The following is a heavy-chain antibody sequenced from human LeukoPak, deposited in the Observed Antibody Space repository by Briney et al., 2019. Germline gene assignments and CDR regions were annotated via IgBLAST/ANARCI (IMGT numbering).Heavy chain of an antibody. CDR2: FNPAGGRT. J-gene: IGHJ4*02. V-gene: IGHV1-46*01. Sequence: ASVKVSCKASANTFTDFYMHWVRQAPGQGLEWMGIFNPAGGRTSFAQKFQGRVTITRDTSANSAYMELSSLRSEDTAVYYCARPDTSVGSPFDYWGQGTLVTVSS. D-gene: IGHD5-18*01. CDR1: ANTFTDFY. CDR3: ARPDTSVGSPFDY.